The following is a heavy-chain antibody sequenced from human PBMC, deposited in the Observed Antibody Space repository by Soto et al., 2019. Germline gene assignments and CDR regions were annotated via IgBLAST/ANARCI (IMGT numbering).Heavy chain of an antibody. Sequence: PGGSLRLSCAASVLTFSSYAMSWVRQAPGKGLEWVSAISGSGGSTYYADSVKGRFTISRDNSKNTLYLQMNSLRAEDTAVYYCAKEAVIVVVPAAPENYYYYMDVWGKGTTVTVSS. CDR3: AKEAVIVVVPAAPENYYYYMDV. CDR1: VLTFSSYA. V-gene: IGHV3-23*01. J-gene: IGHJ6*03. D-gene: IGHD2-2*01. CDR2: ISGSGGST.